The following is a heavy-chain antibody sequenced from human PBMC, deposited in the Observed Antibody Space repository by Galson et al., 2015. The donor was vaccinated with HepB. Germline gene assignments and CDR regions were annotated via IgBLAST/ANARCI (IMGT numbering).Heavy chain of an antibody. D-gene: IGHD3-3*01. Sequence: SVKVSCKASGGTFSSYAISWVRQAPGQGLEWMGGMNPNSGNTGYAQKFQGRVTMTRNTSISTAYMELSSLRSEDTAVYYCARGSPIEGFLEWLSRSYYYYMDVWGKGTTVTVSS. CDR2: MNPNSGNT. V-gene: IGHV1-8*02. CDR3: ARGSPIEGFLEWLSRSYYYYMDV. J-gene: IGHJ6*03. CDR1: GGTFSSYA.